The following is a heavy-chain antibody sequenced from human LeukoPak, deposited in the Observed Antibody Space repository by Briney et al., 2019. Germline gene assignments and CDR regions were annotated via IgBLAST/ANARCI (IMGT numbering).Heavy chain of an antibody. J-gene: IGHJ4*02. CDR2: ISNSGST. CDR3: ARNYDFWSGYLDY. V-gene: IGHV4-39*07. CDR1: GGSISSSRYY. Sequence: SETLSLTCTVSGGSISSSRYYWGWIRQPPGKGLEWIGSISNSGSTYYTPSLKSRVTISVDTSKNQFSLKLNSVTAADTAVYYCARNYDFWSGYLDYWGQGTLVTVSS. D-gene: IGHD3-3*01.